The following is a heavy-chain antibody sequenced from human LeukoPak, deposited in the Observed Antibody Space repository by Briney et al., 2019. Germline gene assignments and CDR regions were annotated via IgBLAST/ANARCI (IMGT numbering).Heavy chain of an antibody. V-gene: IGHV3-74*01. CDR3: ARGGLPGGFGY. CDR1: GFTVSNSW. D-gene: IGHD7-27*01. CDR2: INNDGNRI. J-gene: IGHJ4*02. Sequence: TGGSLTLSCAASGFTVSNSWMFWVRHAPGKGLMYVSEINNDGNRIGYVDSVKGRFTNSRDGAKNMLFLQMNSMRDDDTAMYYCARGGLPGGFGYWGQGILVTVSS.